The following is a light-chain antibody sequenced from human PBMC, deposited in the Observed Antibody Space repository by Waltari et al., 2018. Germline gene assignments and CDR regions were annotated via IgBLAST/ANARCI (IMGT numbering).Light chain of an antibody. CDR3: QQYYDIPVT. CDR1: QSVLYNNDNKNY. J-gene: IGKJ2*01. V-gene: IGKV4-1*01. Sequence: DIVMTQSPDSLPVSLGERATFNCKSSQSVLYNNDNKNYLAWYQQKPGQSPKLLIYWASTRESGVPDRFSGSGSGTDFTLTISGLQADDAAIYFCQQYYDIPVTFGQGTRLEIK. CDR2: WAS.